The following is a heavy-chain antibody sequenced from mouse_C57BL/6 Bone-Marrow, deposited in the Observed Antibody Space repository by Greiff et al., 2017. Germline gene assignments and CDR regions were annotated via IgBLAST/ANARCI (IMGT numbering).Heavy chain of an antibody. CDR3: ARGRGNYGFDY. D-gene: IGHD2-1*01. V-gene: IGHV1-69*01. CDR2: IDPSASYT. CDR1: GYTFTSYW. J-gene: IGHJ2*01. Sequence: VQLQQPGAELVMPGASVKLSCKASGYTFTSYWMHWVKQRPGQGLEWIGEIDPSASYTNYNQKFKGKSTLTVDKSSSTAYMQLSSLTSEDSAVYYCARGRGNYGFDYWGQGTTLTVSS.